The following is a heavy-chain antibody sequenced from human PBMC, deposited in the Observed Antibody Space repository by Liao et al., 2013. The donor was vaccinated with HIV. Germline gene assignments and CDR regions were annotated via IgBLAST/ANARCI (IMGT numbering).Heavy chain of an antibody. V-gene: IGHV4-4*07. D-gene: IGHD6-13*01. CDR2: IYTSGST. CDR1: GDSISSYY. CDR3: ASGGYSSSRFDY. J-gene: IGHJ4*02. Sequence: QVQLHESGPGLVKPSETLSLTCSVSGDSISSYYWSWIRQPAGKGLEWIGRIYTSGSTSFNPSLKSRVTMSVHTSKNQFSLKLTTVSAADTAVYYCASGGYSSSRFDYWGQGTLVTVSS.